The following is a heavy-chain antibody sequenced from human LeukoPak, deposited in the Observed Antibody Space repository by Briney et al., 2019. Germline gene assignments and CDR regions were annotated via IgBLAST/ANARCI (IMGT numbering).Heavy chain of an antibody. D-gene: IGHD2-2*01. Sequence: SETLSLTCAVYGGSFSGYYWSWIRQPPGKGLEWIGEINHSGSTNYNPSLKSRVTISVDTSKNQFSLKLSSVTAADTAVYYCARHPRYCSSTSCYFSWVDYWGQGTLVTVSS. V-gene: IGHV4-34*01. J-gene: IGHJ4*02. CDR1: GGSFSGYY. CDR2: INHSGST. CDR3: ARHPRYCSSTSCYFSWVDY.